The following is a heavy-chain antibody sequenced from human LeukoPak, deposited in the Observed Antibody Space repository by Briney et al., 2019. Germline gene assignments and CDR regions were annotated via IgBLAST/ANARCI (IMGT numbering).Heavy chain of an antibody. D-gene: IGHD6-19*01. CDR1: GYTFTSYD. CDR2: MNPNSGNT. CDR3: ARALGGIAVAAYDAFDI. J-gene: IGHJ3*02. Sequence: ASVKVSCKASGYTFTSYDINWVRQATGQGREWMGWMNPNSGNTGYAQKFQGRVTITRNTSISTAYMELSSLRSEDTAVYYCARALGGIAVAAYDAFDIWGQGTMVTVSS. V-gene: IGHV1-8*03.